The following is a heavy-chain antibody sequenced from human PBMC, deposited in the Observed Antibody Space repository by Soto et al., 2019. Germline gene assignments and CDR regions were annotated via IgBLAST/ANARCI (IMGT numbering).Heavy chain of an antibody. D-gene: IGHD2-21*02. CDR1: GGTFSSYA. Sequence: QVQLVQSGAEVKKPGSSVKVSCKASGGTFSSYAISWVRQAPGQGLEWMGGIIPIFGTANYAQKFQGRVRITKDESTRTDYMELSSLRSEATAVYYCAGDRHAYGGGDCYFSWFDPWGQGTLVTVSS. J-gene: IGHJ5*02. CDR3: AGDRHAYGGGDCYFSWFDP. V-gene: IGHV1-69*05. CDR2: IIPIFGTA.